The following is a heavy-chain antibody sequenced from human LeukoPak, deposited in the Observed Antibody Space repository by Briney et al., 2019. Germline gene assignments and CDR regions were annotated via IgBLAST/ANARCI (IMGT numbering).Heavy chain of an antibody. CDR3: ARGPREADPGILGYSYYYYGMDV. J-gene: IGHJ6*02. D-gene: IGHD2-15*01. CDR1: GGSFSGYY. V-gene: IGHV4-34*01. CDR2: INHSGST. Sequence: SETLSLTCAVYGGSFSGYYWSWIRQPPGKGLEWIGEINHSGSTNYSPSLKSRVTISVDTSKNQFSLRLNAVTAADTAVYYCARGPREADPGILGYSYYYYGMDVWGQGTTVTVSS.